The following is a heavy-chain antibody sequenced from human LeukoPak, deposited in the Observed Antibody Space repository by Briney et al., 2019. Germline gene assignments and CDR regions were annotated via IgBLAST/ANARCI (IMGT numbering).Heavy chain of an antibody. CDR3: ARLYYDYVWGSYPYDY. CDR2: ISYDGSNK. Sequence: PGGSLRLSCAASGFTFSNYAMHWVRQAPGKGLEWVTVISYDGSNKFYAGSVKGRFTISRDNSKNTLYLQMNSLRAEDTAVYYCARLYYDYVWGSYPYDYWGQGTLVTVSS. D-gene: IGHD3-16*02. CDR1: GFTFSNYA. V-gene: IGHV3-30-3*01. J-gene: IGHJ4*02.